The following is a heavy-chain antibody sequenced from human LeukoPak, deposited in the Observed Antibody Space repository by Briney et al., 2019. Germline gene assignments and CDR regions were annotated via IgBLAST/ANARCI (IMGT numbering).Heavy chain of an antibody. CDR3: ARQLFLSGISDAFDI. CDR2: IYYSGST. CDR1: GGSISSYY. J-gene: IGHJ3*02. Sequence: PSETLSLTCTVSGGSISSYYWSWIRQPPGKGLEWIGYIYYSGSTNYNPSLKSRVTISIDTSKNQFSLKLSSVTAADTAVYYCARQLFLSGISDAFDIWGQGTMVTVSS. D-gene: IGHD3-10*02. V-gene: IGHV4-59*08.